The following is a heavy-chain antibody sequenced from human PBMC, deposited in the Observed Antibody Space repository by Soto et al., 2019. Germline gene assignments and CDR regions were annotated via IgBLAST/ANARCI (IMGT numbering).Heavy chain of an antibody. J-gene: IGHJ5*02. CDR3: ARAGYCSGGSGYHKDWFAP. Sequence: GASVKVSCKASGYTLTSYGISWVRQAPGQGLEWMGWISAYNGNTNYAQKLQGRVTMTTDTSTSTAYMELRSLRSDDTAVYYCARAGYCSGGSGYHKDWFAPRGQGTLVTGSS. V-gene: IGHV1-18*01. D-gene: IGHD2-15*01. CDR1: GYTLTSYG. CDR2: ISAYNGNT.